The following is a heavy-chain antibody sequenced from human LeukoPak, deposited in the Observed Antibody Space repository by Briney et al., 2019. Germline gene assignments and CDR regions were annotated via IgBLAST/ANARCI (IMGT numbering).Heavy chain of an antibody. CDR2: ISAYNGNT. V-gene: IGHV1-18*01. Sequence: ASVKVSCKASGYIFSNFGFSWVRQAPGQGLEWMGWISAYNGNTNYAQKLQGRVTMTTDTSTSTAYMELRSLRSDDTAVYYCARMTRSYHDSSQTRYNYYYYYMDVWGKGTTVTVSS. D-gene: IGHD3-22*01. CDR1: GYIFSNFG. J-gene: IGHJ6*03. CDR3: ARMTRSYHDSSQTRYNYYYYYMDV.